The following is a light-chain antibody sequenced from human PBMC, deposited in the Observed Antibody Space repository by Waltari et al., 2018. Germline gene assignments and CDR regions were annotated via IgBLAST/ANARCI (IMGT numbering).Light chain of an antibody. CDR2: AAS. J-gene: IGKJ1*01. Sequence: MTQSPSSLSASVGDRVTITCRASQSISTYLNWYQQKPGKAPKLLIFAASSLQSGVPSRFRGSASGRDFTLIISSLQPEDFATYYCQQTYSHFRTFGQGTKVEIK. CDR1: QSISTY. CDR3: QQTYSHFRT. V-gene: IGKV1-39*01.